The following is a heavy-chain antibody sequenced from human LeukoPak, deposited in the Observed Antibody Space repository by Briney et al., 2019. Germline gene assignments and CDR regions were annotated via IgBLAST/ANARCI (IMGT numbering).Heavy chain of an antibody. J-gene: IGHJ6*02. CDR1: GFTFSSYA. Sequence: RSGGSLRLSCAASGFTFSSYAMHWVRQAPGKGLEWVAVISYDGSNKYYADSVKGRFTISRDNSKNTLYPQMNSLRAEDTAVYYCARDSRITMVRGVTSWGMDVWGQGTTVTVSS. CDR3: ARDSRITMVRGVTSWGMDV. V-gene: IGHV3-30-3*01. CDR2: ISYDGSNK. D-gene: IGHD3-10*01.